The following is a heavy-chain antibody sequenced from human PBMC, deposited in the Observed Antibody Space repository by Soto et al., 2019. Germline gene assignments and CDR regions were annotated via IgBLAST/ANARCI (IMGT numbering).Heavy chain of an antibody. Sequence: PSETLALTCAVYGGSFRGYYWSWIRQPPGKGLEWIGEINHSGSTNYNPSLKSRVTISVDTSKNQFSLKLSSVTAADTAVYYCARTPINHYYDSSGYCDYWGQGTLVTVSS. CDR2: INHSGST. CDR1: GGSFRGYY. V-gene: IGHV4-34*01. J-gene: IGHJ4*02. CDR3: ARTPINHYYDSSGYCDY. D-gene: IGHD3-22*01.